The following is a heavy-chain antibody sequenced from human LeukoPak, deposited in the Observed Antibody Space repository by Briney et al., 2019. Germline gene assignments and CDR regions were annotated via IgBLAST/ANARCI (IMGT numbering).Heavy chain of an antibody. CDR1: GFTFSSHA. Sequence: AGGSLRLSCAASGFTFSSHAMHWVRQAPGKGLEWVSSISSSSSYIYYADSVKGRFTISRDNAKNSLYLQMNSLRAEDTAVYYCARDQDDFWGGGYYFDYWGQGTLVTVSS. D-gene: IGHD3-3*01. CDR2: ISSSSSYI. V-gene: IGHV3-21*01. CDR3: ARDQDDFWGGGYYFDY. J-gene: IGHJ4*02.